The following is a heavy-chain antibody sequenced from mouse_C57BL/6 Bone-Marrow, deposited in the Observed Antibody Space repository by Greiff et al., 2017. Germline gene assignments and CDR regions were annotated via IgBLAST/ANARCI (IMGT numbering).Heavy chain of an antibody. CDR2: IDPENGDT. J-gene: IGHJ2*01. D-gene: IGHD2-5*01. Sequence: VQLKESGAELVRPGASVKLSCTASGFNIKDDYMHWVKQRPEQGLEWIGWIDPENGDTEYASKFQGKATITADTSSNTAYLQLSSLTSEDTAVYYCTGPDSNYFDYWGQGTTLTVSS. V-gene: IGHV14-4*01. CDR3: TGPDSNYFDY. CDR1: GFNIKDDY.